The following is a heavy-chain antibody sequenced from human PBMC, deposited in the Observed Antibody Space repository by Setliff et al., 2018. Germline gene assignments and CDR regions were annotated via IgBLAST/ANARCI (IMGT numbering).Heavy chain of an antibody. D-gene: IGHD6-25*01. J-gene: IGHJ4*02. V-gene: IGHV1-46*02. CDR2: INPGGLTS. CDR3: ARAGLAAAGRRGVFDH. Sequence: ASVKVSCKASGYSFNSYYMHWVRQAPGQGLEWMGIINPGGLTSSSTQKFEGRVTMTRDTSTSTVYMELNSLTSDDTAVYYCARAGLAAAGRRGVFDHWGQGTLVTVSS. CDR1: GYSFNSYY.